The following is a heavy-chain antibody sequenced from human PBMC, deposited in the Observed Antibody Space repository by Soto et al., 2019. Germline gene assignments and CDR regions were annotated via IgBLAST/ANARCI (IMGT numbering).Heavy chain of an antibody. CDR1: GGSISSYY. V-gene: IGHV4-59*01. D-gene: IGHD6-19*01. Sequence: SETLSLTCTVSGGSISSYYWSWIRQPPGKGLEWIGYIYYSGSTNYNPSLKSRVTISVDTSKNQFSLKLSSVTAADTAVYYCARDGAVAGTYDYWGQGTLVTVSS. CDR2: IYYSGST. CDR3: ARDGAVAGTYDY. J-gene: IGHJ4*02.